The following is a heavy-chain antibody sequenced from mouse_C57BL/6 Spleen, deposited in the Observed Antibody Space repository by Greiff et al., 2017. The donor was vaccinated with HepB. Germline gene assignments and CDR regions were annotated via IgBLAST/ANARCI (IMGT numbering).Heavy chain of an antibody. CDR3: ARPGHHYGNPTAFDV. CDR2: ISSGGSYT. Sequence: EVKLVESGGDLVKPGGSLKLSCAASGFTFSSYGMSWVRQTPDKRLEWVATISSGGSYTYYPDSVKGRFTISRDNAKNTLYLQMSSLKSEDTAMYYCARPGHHYGNPTAFDVWGTGTTVTVSS. J-gene: IGHJ1*03. CDR1: GFTFSSYG. V-gene: IGHV5-6*02. D-gene: IGHD2-1*01.